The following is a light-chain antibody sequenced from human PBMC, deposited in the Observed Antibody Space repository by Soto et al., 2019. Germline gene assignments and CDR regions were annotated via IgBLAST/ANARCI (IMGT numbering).Light chain of an antibody. Sequence: ALSQPASVSGSPGQSITISCTGTNRDVGSYNYVSWYQHHPGKAPKLMISEVSNRPSGISNRFSGSKSGDTAFLIISGLQAEDEADYYCSSSAITSAPIYVFGTGTKVTVL. CDR3: SSSAITSAPIYV. CDR1: NRDVGSYNY. CDR2: EVS. J-gene: IGLJ1*01. V-gene: IGLV2-14*01.